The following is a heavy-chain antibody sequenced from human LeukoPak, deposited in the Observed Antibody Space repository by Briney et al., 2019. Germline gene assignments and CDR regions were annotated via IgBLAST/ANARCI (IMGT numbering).Heavy chain of an antibody. J-gene: IGHJ4*02. CDR1: GDSISNYY. CDR3: ARGIGGNWYSFFDC. Sequence: SETLSLTCTVSGDSISNYYWTWIRQPAGKGLEWIGRIYTSGNTNYNPSLKSRVTMSLDTSKNQFSLKLSSVTAADTAMYYCARGIGGNWYSFFDCWGQGTQVTVSS. D-gene: IGHD6-13*01. V-gene: IGHV4-4*07. CDR2: IYTSGNT.